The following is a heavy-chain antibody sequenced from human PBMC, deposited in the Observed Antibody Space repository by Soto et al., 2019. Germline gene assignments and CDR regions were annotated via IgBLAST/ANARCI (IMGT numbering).Heavy chain of an antibody. J-gene: IGHJ4*02. V-gene: IGHV4-61*08. D-gene: IGHD2-15*01. CDR3: ASSLSVEAFFDY. Sequence: SEPLSLTCAVSGGSISSGGYSWSWIRQPPGKGLEWIGYIYYSGSTNYNPSLKSRVTISVDTSKNQFSLKLSSVTAADTAVYYCASSLSVEAFFDYWGQGTLVTVSS. CDR2: IYYSGST. CDR1: GGSISSGGYS.